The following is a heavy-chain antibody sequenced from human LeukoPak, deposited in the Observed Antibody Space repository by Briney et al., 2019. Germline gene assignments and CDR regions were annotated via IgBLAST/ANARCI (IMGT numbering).Heavy chain of an antibody. CDR3: AKVANSYGLYYYYYGMDV. Sequence: GSLRLSCAASGFTFDDYAMHWVRQAPGKGLEWVSLISGDGGSTYYADSVKGRFTISRDNRKNSLYLQMNSLRTEDTALYYCAKVANSYGLYYYYYGMDVWGQGTTVTVSS. CDR1: GFTFDDYA. CDR2: ISGDGGST. V-gene: IGHV3-43*02. D-gene: IGHD5-18*01. J-gene: IGHJ6*02.